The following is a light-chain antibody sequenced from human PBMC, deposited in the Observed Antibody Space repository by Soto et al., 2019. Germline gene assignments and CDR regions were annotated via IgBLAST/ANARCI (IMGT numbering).Light chain of an antibody. CDR1: QSISSW. Sequence: DIQMTQSPSTLSASVGDRVTITCRASQSISSWLAWYQQKPGKAPNLLIYKASSLESGVPSSFSGCGSGTEFTLTIRSLPPDDFATDYCQQSFTFGPGTKVDIK. CDR2: KAS. J-gene: IGKJ3*01. CDR3: QQSFT. V-gene: IGKV1-5*03.